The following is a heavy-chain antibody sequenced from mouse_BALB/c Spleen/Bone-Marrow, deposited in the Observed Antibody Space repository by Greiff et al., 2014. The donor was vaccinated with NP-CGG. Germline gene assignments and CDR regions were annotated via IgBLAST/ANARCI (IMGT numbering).Heavy chain of an antibody. CDR1: GFTFSSFG. J-gene: IGHJ4*01. CDR3: ARLPYDYAAMDY. V-gene: IGHV5-17*02. CDR2: ISSGSSTI. D-gene: IGHD2-4*01. Sequence: EVQGVESGGGLVQPGGSRKLSCAASGFTFSSFGMHWVRQAPEKGLEWVAYISSGSSTIYYADTVKGRFTISRDNPKNTLFLQMTSLRSEDTAMYYCARLPYDYAAMDYWGQGTSVTVSS.